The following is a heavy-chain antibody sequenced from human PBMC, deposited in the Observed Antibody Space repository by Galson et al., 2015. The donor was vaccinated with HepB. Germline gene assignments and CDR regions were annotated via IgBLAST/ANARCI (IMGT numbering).Heavy chain of an antibody. V-gene: IGHV1-3*01. J-gene: IGHJ4*02. CDR2: SNAGNGNT. Sequence: SVKVSCKASGYTFTSHAMHWVRQAPGQRLEWMGWSNAGNGNTRYSQKFQGRVTITRDTSASTAYMELSSLRSEDTAVYYCARGVWFGELSLPDYWGQGTLVTVSS. D-gene: IGHD3-10*01. CDR1: GYTFTSHA. CDR3: ARGVWFGELSLPDY.